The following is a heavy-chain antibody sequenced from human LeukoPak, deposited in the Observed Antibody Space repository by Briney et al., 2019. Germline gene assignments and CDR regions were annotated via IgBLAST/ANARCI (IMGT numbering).Heavy chain of an antibody. D-gene: IGHD2-2*01. CDR1: GGTFSSYA. Sequence: SVKVSCKASGGTFSSYAISWVRQAPGQGLEWMGGIIPIFGTANYAQKFQGRVTITPDESTSTAYMELSSLRSEDTAVYYCARGYCSSTSCYPRDAFDIWGQGTMVTVSS. CDR3: ARGYCSSTSCYPRDAFDI. CDR2: IIPIFGTA. V-gene: IGHV1-69*01. J-gene: IGHJ3*02.